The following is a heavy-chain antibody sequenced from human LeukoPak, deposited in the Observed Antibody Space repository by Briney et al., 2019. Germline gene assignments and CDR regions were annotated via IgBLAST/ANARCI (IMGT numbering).Heavy chain of an antibody. J-gene: IGHJ4*02. Sequence: SETLSLTCTVSGGSISSSSYYWGWIRQPPGKGLEWIGSIYYSGSTYYNPSLKSRVTISVDTSKNQFSLKLSSVTAADTAVYYCAGGGYSGYRIDYWGQGTLVTVSS. D-gene: IGHD5-12*01. V-gene: IGHV4-39*07. CDR1: GGSISSSSYY. CDR3: AGGGYSGYRIDY. CDR2: IYYSGST.